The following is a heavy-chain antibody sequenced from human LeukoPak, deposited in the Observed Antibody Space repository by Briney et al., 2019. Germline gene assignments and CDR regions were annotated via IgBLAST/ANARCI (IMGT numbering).Heavy chain of an antibody. CDR3: ASLWLRVDY. D-gene: IGHD5-18*01. CDR2: ITSSSGTI. J-gene: IGHJ4*02. Sequence: GGSLRLSCAASGFTFSSYSMNWVRQAPGKGLEWVSYITSSSGTIYYADSVKGRFTISRDNAKNSLYLQMNSLRAEDTAVYYCASLWLRVDYWGQGTLVTVSS. CDR1: GFTFSSYS. V-gene: IGHV3-48*01.